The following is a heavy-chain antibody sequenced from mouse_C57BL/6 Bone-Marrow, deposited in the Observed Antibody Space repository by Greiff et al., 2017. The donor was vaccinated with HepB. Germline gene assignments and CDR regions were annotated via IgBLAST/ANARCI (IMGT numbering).Heavy chain of an antibody. CDR1: GFTFTDYY. J-gene: IGHJ2*02. CDR2: IRNKANGYTT. Sequence: EVKLVESGGGLVQPGGSLCLSCAASGFTFTDYYMSWVRQPPGKALEWLGFIRNKANGYTTEYSASVMGRFTIYRDNSQSFLYLQMDALNTEDSATYYCARSPDGYSYPYYFDYWGQGTSLTVSS. D-gene: IGHD2-3*01. V-gene: IGHV7-3*01. CDR3: ARSPDGYSYPYYFDY.